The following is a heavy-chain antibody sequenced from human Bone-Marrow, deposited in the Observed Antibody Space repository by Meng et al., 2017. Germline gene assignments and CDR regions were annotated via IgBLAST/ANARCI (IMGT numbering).Heavy chain of an antibody. D-gene: IGHD1-26*01. J-gene: IGHJ4*02. CDR2: INNDGSST. V-gene: IGHV3-74*01. Sequence: GESLKISCAASGFTFSSYWMHWVRQAPGKGLVWVSRINNDGSSTSYADSVKGRFTISRDNAKDTLYLQMNSLRAEDTAVYYCARDRSGSYYTLFDYWGQGTLVTVSS. CDR3: ARDRSGSYYTLFDY. CDR1: GFTFSSYW.